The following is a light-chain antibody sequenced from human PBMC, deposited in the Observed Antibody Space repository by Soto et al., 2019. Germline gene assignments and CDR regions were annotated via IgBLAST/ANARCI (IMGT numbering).Light chain of an antibody. V-gene: IGKV3D-15*02. Sequence: EIVMTQSPVTLSVSPGERATLSCRASQFVSSNLAWYQQKPGQAPRLLIYGASTRATGIPARFSGGGSGTDFTLTISSLEPEDFGVYYCQQYGSSPWTFGQGTKVDI. CDR1: QFVSSN. CDR3: QQYGSSPWT. CDR2: GAS. J-gene: IGKJ1*01.